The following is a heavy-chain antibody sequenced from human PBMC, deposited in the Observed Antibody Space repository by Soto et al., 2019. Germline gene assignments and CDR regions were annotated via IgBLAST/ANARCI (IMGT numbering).Heavy chain of an antibody. V-gene: IGHV1-69*13. CDR1: GGTSDNYA. J-gene: IGHJ6*02. D-gene: IGHD2-15*01. CDR3: ARGLRTGNYGMDV. CDR2: IIPMFETV. Sequence: GASVKVSCKASGGTSDNYAVSWVRQAPGQGLEWMGGIIPMFETVNYAQRFQGRLTIAADESTSTAYMELTSLTSADTAIYFCARGLRTGNYGMDVWGQGTTVTASS.